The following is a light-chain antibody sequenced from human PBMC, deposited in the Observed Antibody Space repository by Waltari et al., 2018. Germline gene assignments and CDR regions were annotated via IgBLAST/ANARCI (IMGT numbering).Light chain of an antibody. CDR3: LQYNDYPFT. Sequence: DVQMTQSPSATSASVGDRVTIPCRASQGINYYLAWFQQVPGKVLKRLLYETSTLESGVPSRFSGSGSGTEFILTISSLQPEDFATYYCLQYNDYPFTFGGGTKVEI. J-gene: IGKJ4*01. V-gene: IGKV1-17*03. CDR1: QGINYY. CDR2: ETS.